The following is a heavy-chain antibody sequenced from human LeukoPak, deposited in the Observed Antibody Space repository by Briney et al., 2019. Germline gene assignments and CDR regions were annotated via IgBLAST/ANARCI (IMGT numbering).Heavy chain of an antibody. J-gene: IGHJ4*02. CDR1: GYTFTGYY. D-gene: IGHD2-2*02. CDR2: INPNSGGT. V-gene: IGHV1-2*02. Sequence: ASVKVSCKASGYTFTGYYMHWVRQAPGPGLGWMGWINPNSGGTNYAQKFQGRVTMTRDTSISTAYMELSRLRSDDTAVYYCARGGGYCSSTSCYTGSDYWGQGTLVTVSS. CDR3: ARGGGYCSSTSCYTGSDY.